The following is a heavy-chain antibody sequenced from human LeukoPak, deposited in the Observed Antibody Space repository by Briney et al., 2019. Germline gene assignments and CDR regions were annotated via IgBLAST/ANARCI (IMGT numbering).Heavy chain of an antibody. CDR3: ARGWDDGSGSYYFDY. CDR1: GGSISSSNW. V-gene: IGHV4-4*02. CDR2: IYHSGNT. Sequence: PSETLSLTCAVSGGSISSSNWWSWVRQPPGKGLEWIGEIYHSGNTNYNASLKTRVTISVDKSKNQFSLKLSSVTAADTAVYYCARGWDDGSGSYYFDYWGQGTLVTVSS. D-gene: IGHD3-10*01. J-gene: IGHJ4*02.